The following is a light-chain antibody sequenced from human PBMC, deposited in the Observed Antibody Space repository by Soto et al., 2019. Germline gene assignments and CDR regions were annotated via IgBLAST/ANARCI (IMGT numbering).Light chain of an antibody. Sequence: IVMTQSPVILSLSPGEGATLSCRASQSVGTNLAWYQQKPGQAPRLPISGAATRATGIPARFSGRGSGTEFTLTVSSLQSEDFAVYYCQQYNNWPRTFGQGTKVDIK. CDR2: GAA. J-gene: IGKJ1*01. V-gene: IGKV3-15*01. CDR3: QQYNNWPRT. CDR1: QSVGTN.